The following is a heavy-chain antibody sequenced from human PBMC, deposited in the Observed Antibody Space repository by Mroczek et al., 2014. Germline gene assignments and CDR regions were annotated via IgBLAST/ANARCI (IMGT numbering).Heavy chain of an antibody. D-gene: IGHD3-10*01. Sequence: QVQLVQSGAEVKKPGSSVKVSCKASGGTFSSYTISWVRQAPGQGLEWMGRIIPILGIANYAQKFQGRVTITADKSTSTAYMELSSLRSEDTAVYYCASGEYYTNLYYYYGMDVWGQGTTVTVSS. CDR1: GGTFSSYT. V-gene: IGHV1-69*02. J-gene: IGHJ6*02. CDR3: ASGEYYTNLYYYYGMDV. CDR2: IIPILGIA.